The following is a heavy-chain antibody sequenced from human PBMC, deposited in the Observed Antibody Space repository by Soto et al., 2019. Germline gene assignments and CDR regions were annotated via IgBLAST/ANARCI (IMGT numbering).Heavy chain of an antibody. D-gene: IGHD6-19*01. CDR1: GFTVSDNY. J-gene: IGHJ3*01. Sequence: ESGGALVQPGGSLRLSCAVSGFTVSDNYMNWVRQAPGKGLEWVSVMYVGGSTAYADSVKGRFTISRDNSKNTVYLQIDSLKAEDTAVYYCARDRGYNSVWSSDYSFDDWGQGTVVSVSS. V-gene: IGHV3-66*01. CDR3: ARDRGYNSVWSSDYSFDD. CDR2: MYVGGST.